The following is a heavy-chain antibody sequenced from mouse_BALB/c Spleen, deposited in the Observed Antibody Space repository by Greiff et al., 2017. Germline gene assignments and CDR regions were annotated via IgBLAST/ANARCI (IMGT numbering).Heavy chain of an antibody. CDR3: ARNGQLGFAY. V-gene: IGHV3-2*02. Sequence: EVQLVESGPGLVKPSQSLSLTCTVTGYSITSDYAWNWIRQFPGNKLEWMGYISYSGSTSYNPSLKSRISITRDTSKNQFFLQLNSVTTEDTATYYCARNGQLGFAYWGQGTLVTVSA. J-gene: IGHJ3*01. CDR1: GYSITSDYA. D-gene: IGHD3-2*01. CDR2: ISYSGST.